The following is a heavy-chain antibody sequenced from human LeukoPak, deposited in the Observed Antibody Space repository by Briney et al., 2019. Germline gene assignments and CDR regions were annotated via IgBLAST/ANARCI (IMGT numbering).Heavy chain of an antibody. V-gene: IGHV1-24*01. CDR2: FDPEDGET. D-gene: IGHD6-13*01. J-gene: IGHJ4*02. CDR3: ATHGPYSSSWYSITLFDY. Sequence: ASVNVSCKVSVYTLTELSMHWVRQAPGKGLEWMGGFDPEDGETIYAQKFQGRVTMTEDTSTDTAYMELSSLRSEDTAVYYCATHGPYSSSWYSITLFDYWGQGTLVTVSS. CDR1: VYTLTELS.